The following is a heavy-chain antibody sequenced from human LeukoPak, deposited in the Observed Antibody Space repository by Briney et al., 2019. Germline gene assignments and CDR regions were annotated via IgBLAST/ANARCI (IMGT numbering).Heavy chain of an antibody. CDR1: GFTFSSYG. CDR3: ARDHY. CDR2: ISYDGSNK. V-gene: IGHV3-30*03. Sequence: GGSLRLSCAASGFTFSSYGMHWVRQAPGKGLEWVAVISYDGSNKYYADSVKGRFTISRDNSKNTLYLQMNSLRAEDTAVYYCARDHYWGQGTLVTVSS. J-gene: IGHJ4*02.